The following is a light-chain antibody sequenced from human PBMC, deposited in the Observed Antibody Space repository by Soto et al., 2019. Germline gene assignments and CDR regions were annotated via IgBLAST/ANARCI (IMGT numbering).Light chain of an antibody. CDR2: GAS. CDR1: QSVSSSY. CDR3: QQYGSSLIT. V-gene: IGKV3-20*01. Sequence: EILLTHSPGTLSLSPGERAPLSCRASQSVSSSYLAWYQQKPGQAPRLLIYGASNRATGIPDRFSGSGSGADFTLTISRLEPEDFAVYYCQQYGSSLITFGQGTRLEI. J-gene: IGKJ5*01.